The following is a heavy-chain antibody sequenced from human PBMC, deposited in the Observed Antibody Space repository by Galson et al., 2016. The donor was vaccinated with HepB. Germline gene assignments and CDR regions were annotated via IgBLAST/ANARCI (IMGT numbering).Heavy chain of an antibody. Sequence: SLRLSCAASGFTFSSYAMNWVRQTPGKGLEWVSTISASGASTYYADTVKGRFTISRDNSKNTLYLQMNSLRAEDAAVYYCATYCSGVGCDPTSRGMDDWGQGTTVTVSS. CDR3: ATYCSGVGCDPTSRGMDD. D-gene: IGHD2-15*01. J-gene: IGHJ6*02. V-gene: IGHV3-23*01. CDR1: GFTFSSYA. CDR2: ISASGAST.